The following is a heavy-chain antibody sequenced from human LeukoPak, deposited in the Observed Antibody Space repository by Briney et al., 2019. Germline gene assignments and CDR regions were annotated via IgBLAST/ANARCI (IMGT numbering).Heavy chain of an antibody. Sequence: PSETLSLTCTVSGGSISSYYWSWIRQPPGKGLEWIGYIYYSGSTNYNPSLKSRVTISVDTSKNQFSLKLSSVTAADTAVYYCAGATYYYDSSLLDYWGQGTLVTVSS. CDR2: IYYSGST. V-gene: IGHV4-59*01. CDR1: GGSISSYY. CDR3: AGATYYYDSSLLDY. D-gene: IGHD3-22*01. J-gene: IGHJ4*02.